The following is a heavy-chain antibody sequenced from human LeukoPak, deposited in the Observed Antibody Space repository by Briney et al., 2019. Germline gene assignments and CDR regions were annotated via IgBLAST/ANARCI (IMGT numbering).Heavy chain of an antibody. CDR2: ISDDGSNK. CDR3: ARAFSTTAFDY. CDR1: GFTFSSYS. V-gene: IGHV3-30*03. J-gene: IGHJ4*02. D-gene: IGHD4-17*01. Sequence: GGSLRLSCAASGFTFSSYSMNWVRQAPGKGLEWVAVISDDGSNKYYAESVKGQFTISRDNSKNTLYLQMNSLRAEDTAVYYCARAFSTTAFDYWGQGTLVTVSS.